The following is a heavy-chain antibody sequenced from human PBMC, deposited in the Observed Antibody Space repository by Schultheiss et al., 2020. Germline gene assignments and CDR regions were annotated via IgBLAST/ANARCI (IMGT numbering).Heavy chain of an antibody. CDR2: IYTSGST. Sequence: SETLSLTCAVYGGSFSGYYWSWIRQPAGKGLEWIGRIYTSGSTNYNPSLKSRVTMSVDTSKNQFSLKLSSVTAADTAVYYCARWTAGGPGEFDYWGQGTLVTVSS. V-gene: IGHV4-59*10. CDR3: ARWTAGGPGEFDY. CDR1: GGSFSGYY. D-gene: IGHD3-10*01. J-gene: IGHJ4*02.